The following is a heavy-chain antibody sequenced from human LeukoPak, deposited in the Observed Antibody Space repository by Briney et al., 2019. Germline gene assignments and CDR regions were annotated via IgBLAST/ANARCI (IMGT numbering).Heavy chain of an antibody. CDR2: FSDTGSR. Sequence: TSETLSLTCTVSGGSISGSRYYWAWVRQPPGEGLEWIASFSDTGSRYYNLSLRTRLTMSVDTSKNQFSLKLSSVTAADTAVYYCARGSSRFTIFGVVIKGPKGDDAFDIWGQGTMVTVSS. CDR1: GGSISGSRYY. D-gene: IGHD3-3*01. J-gene: IGHJ3*02. V-gene: IGHV4-39*07. CDR3: ARGSSRFTIFGVVIKGPKGDDAFDI.